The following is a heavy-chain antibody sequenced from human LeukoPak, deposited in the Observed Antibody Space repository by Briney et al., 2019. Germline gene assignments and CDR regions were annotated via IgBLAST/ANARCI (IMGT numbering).Heavy chain of an antibody. CDR3: ARDTGIAAAAPRWFDP. D-gene: IGHD6-13*01. Sequence: GASVKVSCKASGYTFTSYGISRVRQAPGQGLEWMGLISAYNGNTNYAQKLQGRVTMNTDTSTSTAYMELRSLRSDDTAVYYCARDTGIAAAAPRWFDPWGQGTLVTVSS. J-gene: IGHJ5*02. CDR1: GYTFTSYG. CDR2: ISAYNGNT. V-gene: IGHV1-18*04.